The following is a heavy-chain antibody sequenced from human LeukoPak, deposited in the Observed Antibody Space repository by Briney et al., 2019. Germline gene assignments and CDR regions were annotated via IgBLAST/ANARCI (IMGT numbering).Heavy chain of an antibody. CDR2: IYYTGST. CDR1: GGSISTISYY. J-gene: IGHJ6*03. V-gene: IGHV4-39*07. D-gene: IGHD3-16*01. Sequence: SETLSLTCTVSGGSISTISYYWGWIRQPPGKGLEWIGSIYYTGSTYYNPSPKSRVTISVDTSKNQFSLKLSSVTAADTAVYYCPRWGMTTPYYYYMDVWGKGTTVTVSS. CDR3: PRWGMTTPYYYYMDV.